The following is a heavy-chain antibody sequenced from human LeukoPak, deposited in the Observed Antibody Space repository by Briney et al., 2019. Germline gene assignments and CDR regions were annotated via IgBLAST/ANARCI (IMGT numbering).Heavy chain of an antibody. V-gene: IGHV3-30*03. CDR2: ISYDGRKM. CDR3: TRDYYDSSGYYYLPDY. CDR1: GFTFSDYG. Sequence: GRSLRLSCVASGFTFSDYGIHWVRQAPGKGLEWVAVISYDGRKMKYADSVKGRFTISRDNSKDTLSLHMNTLRTEDTAVYYCTRDYYDSSGYYYLPDYWGEGTLVTVSS. D-gene: IGHD3-22*01. J-gene: IGHJ4*02.